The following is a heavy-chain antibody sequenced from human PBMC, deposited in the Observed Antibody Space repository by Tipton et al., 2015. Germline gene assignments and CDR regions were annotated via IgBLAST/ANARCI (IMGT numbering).Heavy chain of an antibody. CDR1: GDSIGRSYW. D-gene: IGHD4-11*01. CDR2: IYYSGTT. Sequence: TLSLTCAVSGDSIGRSYWWTWVRQPPQGGLEWIGEIYYSGTTNYNPSLKSRLTISVDRSKNQFSLQLNSVTPADTAVYYCVRLSITTWVGLLGSWGPGILVTVSS. CDR3: VRLSITTWVGLLGS. V-gene: IGHV4-4*02. J-gene: IGHJ5*02.